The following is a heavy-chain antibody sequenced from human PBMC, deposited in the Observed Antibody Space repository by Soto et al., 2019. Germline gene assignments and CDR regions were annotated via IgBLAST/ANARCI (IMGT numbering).Heavy chain of an antibody. D-gene: IGHD6-13*01. CDR3: AIKWVRSSSWYIDY. CDR1: GYTFTSYG. CDR2: IIPIFGTA. Sequence: ASVKVSCKASGYTFTSYGISWVRQAPGQGLEWMGWIIPIFGTANYAQKFQGRVTITADESTSTAYMELSSLRSEDTAVYYCAIKWVRSSSWYIDYWGQGTLVTVSS. V-gene: IGHV1-69*13. J-gene: IGHJ4*02.